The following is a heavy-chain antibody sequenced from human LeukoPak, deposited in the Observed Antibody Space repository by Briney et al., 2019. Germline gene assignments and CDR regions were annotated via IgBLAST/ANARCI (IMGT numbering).Heavy chain of an antibody. Sequence: PSETLSLTCTVSGGSISSYYWSWIRQPPGKGLEWIGYIYYSGSTNYNPSLKSRVTISVDTSKNQFSLKLSSVTAADTAVYYCASGSTVTPRAFDIWGQGTMVTVSS. V-gene: IGHV4-59*01. CDR1: GGSISSYY. J-gene: IGHJ3*02. D-gene: IGHD1-14*01. CDR3: ASGSTVTPRAFDI. CDR2: IYYSGST.